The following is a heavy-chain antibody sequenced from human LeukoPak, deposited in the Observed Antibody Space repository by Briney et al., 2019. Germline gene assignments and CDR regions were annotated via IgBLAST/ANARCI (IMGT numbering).Heavy chain of an antibody. Sequence: EASVKLSCKASGNSFNNYHMHWVRQAPGQGLKWLGIIRPGGDSPSYAQKFQGRVTMTRDMSTSTVYIELSSLTFEDTAMYYCGRAPTYTNSSDAWSQGTLVTASS. CDR1: GNSFNNYH. V-gene: IGHV1-46*02. J-gene: IGHJ5*02. CDR2: IRPGGDSP. D-gene: IGHD1-1*01. CDR3: GRAPTYTNSSDA.